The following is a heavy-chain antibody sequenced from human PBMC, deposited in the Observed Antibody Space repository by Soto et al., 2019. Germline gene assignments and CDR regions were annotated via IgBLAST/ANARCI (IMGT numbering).Heavy chain of an antibody. CDR1: GASISSSSYF. Sequence: QLQLQESGPGLAKPSETLSLNCTVSGASISSSSYFWAWIRRTPGKGLEWIASIDSRGTTYKNPSLKRRVTISLAPSMNPFSLNLGSVTAADTALYYCSRRAPEGFDAWGQGALVSGSS. J-gene: IGHJ5*02. CDR3: SRRAPEGFDA. CDR2: IDSRGTT. V-gene: IGHV4-39*02.